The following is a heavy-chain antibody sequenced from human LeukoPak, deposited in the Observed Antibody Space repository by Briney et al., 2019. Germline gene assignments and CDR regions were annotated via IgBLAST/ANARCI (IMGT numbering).Heavy chain of an antibody. CDR2: IIPILRTT. CDR3: AKDDGSATMGFDS. CDR1: GGTFSNYA. D-gene: IGHD1-26*01. J-gene: IGHJ5*01. Sequence: GASVKVSCKASGGTFSNYAFSWVRQAPGQGLEWMGGIIPILRTTNYAEHFQGRVTITTDESTNTAYLDLSSLRSEDTAVYYCAKDDGSATMGFDSWGQGTLVSVSS. V-gene: IGHV1-69*05.